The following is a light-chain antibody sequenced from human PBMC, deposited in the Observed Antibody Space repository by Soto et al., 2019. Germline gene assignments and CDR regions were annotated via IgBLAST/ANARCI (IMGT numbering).Light chain of an antibody. Sequence: EVVLTQSPGTLSLSPGERATLSCRASQSVTNNYFAWYHQKPGQAPRLLIFGSSDSATGTPDRFSGSGSGTVFTLTISRLEPEDSAVYYFLQYGSSPPNNFGQGTKLEIK. J-gene: IGKJ2*01. CDR3: LQYGSSPPNN. CDR2: GSS. CDR1: QSVTNNY. V-gene: IGKV3-20*01.